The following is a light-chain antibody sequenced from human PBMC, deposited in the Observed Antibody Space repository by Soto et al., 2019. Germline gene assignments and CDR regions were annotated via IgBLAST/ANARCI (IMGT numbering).Light chain of an antibody. CDR3: TSYAGTYSFFYV. V-gene: IGLV2-8*01. J-gene: IGLJ1*01. CDR2: EVS. Sequence: QSALTQPPSASGSPGQSVTISCTGTSSDVGAYNYVSWYQQLPGKAHKLIIYEVSKRPSGVPDRFSGSKSGNTASLTVSGLQAEDEADYYCTSYAGTYSFFYVFGTGTKVTVL. CDR1: SSDVGAYNY.